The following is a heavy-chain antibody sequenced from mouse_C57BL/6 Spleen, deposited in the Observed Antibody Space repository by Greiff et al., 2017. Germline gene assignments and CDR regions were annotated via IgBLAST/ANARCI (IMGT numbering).Heavy chain of an antibody. Sequence: EVQLQQSGAELVKPGASVKLSCTASGFNFNDYYMHWVKQRPEQGLEWIGRIDPEDGETKYAAKFQGKATITADTTSNTAYLQLSSLTSEDTAVDYCAREYYGSSYRDYWGQGTTLTVSS. CDR2: IDPEDGET. J-gene: IGHJ2*01. CDR1: GFNFNDYY. V-gene: IGHV14-2*01. CDR3: AREYYGSSYRDY. D-gene: IGHD1-1*01.